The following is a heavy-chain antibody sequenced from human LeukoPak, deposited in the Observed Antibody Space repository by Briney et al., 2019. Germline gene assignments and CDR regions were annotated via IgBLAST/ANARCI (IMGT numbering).Heavy chain of an antibody. D-gene: IGHD5-24*01. CDR2: ISGSGGST. Sequence: PGGSLRLSCAASGFTFSSYAMSWVRQAPGKGLEWVSAISGSGGSTYYADSVKGRFTISRDNARNSLYLQMNSLRAEDTAVYYCARGAMATRFGYWGQGTLVTVSS. J-gene: IGHJ4*02. V-gene: IGHV3-23*01. CDR3: ARGAMATRFGY. CDR1: GFTFSSYA.